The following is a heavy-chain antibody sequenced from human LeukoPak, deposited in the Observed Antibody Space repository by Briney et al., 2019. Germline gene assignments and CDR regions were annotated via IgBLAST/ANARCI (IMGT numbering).Heavy chain of an antibody. CDR1: GFTFSSYS. V-gene: IGHV3-48*02. CDR2: ISSSSSTI. CDR3: ARRAAAVPYYFDY. D-gene: IGHD6-13*01. J-gene: IGHJ4*02. Sequence: PGGSLRLSCAASGFTFSSYSMNWVRQAPGKGLEWVSYISSSSSTIYYADSAKGRFTISRDNAKNSLYLQMNSMRDEDTPVYYCARRAAAVPYYFDYWGQGTLVTVSS.